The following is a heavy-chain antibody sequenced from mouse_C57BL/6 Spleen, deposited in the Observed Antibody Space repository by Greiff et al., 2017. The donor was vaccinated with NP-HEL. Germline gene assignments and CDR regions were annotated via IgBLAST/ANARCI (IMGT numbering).Heavy chain of an antibody. CDR3: ANYDYDSHWYFDV. CDR2: INPYNGGT. CDR1: GYTFTDYY. Sequence: EVKLQESGPVLVKPGASVKMSCKASGYTFTDYYMNWVKQSHGKSLEWIGVINPYNGGTSYNQKFKGKATLTVDKSSSTAYMELNSLTSEDSAVYYCANYDYDSHWYFDVWGTGTTVTVSS. D-gene: IGHD2-4*01. V-gene: IGHV1-19*01. J-gene: IGHJ1*03.